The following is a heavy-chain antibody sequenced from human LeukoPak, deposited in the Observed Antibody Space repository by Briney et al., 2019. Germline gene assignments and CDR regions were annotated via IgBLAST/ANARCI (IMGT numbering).Heavy chain of an antibody. CDR3: AREVDITGFDY. V-gene: IGHV3-30*03. J-gene: IGHJ4*02. CDR2: ISYDGSNK. Sequence: GRSLRLSCAASGFTFSSYGMHWVRQAPGKGLEWVAVISYDGSNKYYADSVKGRFTISRDNSKNTLYLQMNSLRAEDTAVYYCAREVDITGFDYWGQGTLVTVSS. D-gene: IGHD1-14*01. CDR1: GFTFSSYG.